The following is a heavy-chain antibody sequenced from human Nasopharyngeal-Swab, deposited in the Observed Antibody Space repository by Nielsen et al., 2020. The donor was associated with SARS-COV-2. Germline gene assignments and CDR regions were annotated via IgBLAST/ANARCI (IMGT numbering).Heavy chain of an antibody. V-gene: IGHV4-59*01. CDR1: GGSISGYY. D-gene: IGHD3-3*01. J-gene: IGHJ4*02. Sequence: SETLSLTCTVSGGSISGYYGSWIRQSPGKGLEWIGNIHYSGSTIYNPSLKSRVTISVDTSKNQFSLKLSSVTAADTAVYYCARVRGTIFGVVTAPGYFDYWGQGTLVTVSS. CDR3: ARVRGTIFGVVTAPGYFDY. CDR2: IHYSGST.